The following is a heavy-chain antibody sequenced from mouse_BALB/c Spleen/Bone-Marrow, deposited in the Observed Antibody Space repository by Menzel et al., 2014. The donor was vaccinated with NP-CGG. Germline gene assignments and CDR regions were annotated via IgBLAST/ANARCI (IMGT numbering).Heavy chain of an antibody. J-gene: IGHJ3*01. CDR2: IDPANGNT. D-gene: IGHD2-3*01. V-gene: IGHV14-3*02. CDR3: ARGDDGYYTY. Sequence: EVKLVESGAELVKPGAPVKLSCTASGFNIKDTYMHWVKQRPEQGLEWIGRIDPANGNTKYDPKFQGKATITADTSSNTAYLQLSSLTSEDTAVYYCARGDDGYYTYWGQGTLVTVSA. CDR1: GFNIKDTY.